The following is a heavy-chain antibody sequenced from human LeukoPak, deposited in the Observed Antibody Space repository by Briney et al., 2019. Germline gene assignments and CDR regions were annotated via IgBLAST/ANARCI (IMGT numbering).Heavy chain of an antibody. V-gene: IGHV3-21*04. J-gene: IGHJ4*02. CDR3: ARLGSNSYGYFEY. CDR1: GFTFSSYS. CDR2: ISSSSYI. D-gene: IGHD5-18*01. Sequence: PGGSLRLSCAASGFTFSSYSMNWVRQAPGKGLEWVSSISSSSYIYYADSVRGRFTISRDNAKNSLYLQMNSLRAEDTAVYYCARLGSNSYGYFEYWGQGTLVTVSS.